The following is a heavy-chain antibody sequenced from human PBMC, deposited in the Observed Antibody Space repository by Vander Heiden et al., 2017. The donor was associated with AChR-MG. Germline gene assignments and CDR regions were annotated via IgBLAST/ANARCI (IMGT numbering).Heavy chain of an antibody. Sequence: QVQLVASGGGVVQPGRSLRLSCSACGFTFSSYAMHWVRQAPGKGLEWVAVISYDGSNKYYADSVKGRFTISRDNSKNTLYLQMNRLRAEDTAVYYCAKEFEGGATGLSNDYWGQGTLVTVSS. CDR3: AKEFEGGATGLSNDY. D-gene: IGHD1-26*01. V-gene: IGHV3-30-3*01. CDR2: ISYDGSNK. J-gene: IGHJ4*02. CDR1: GFTFSSYA.